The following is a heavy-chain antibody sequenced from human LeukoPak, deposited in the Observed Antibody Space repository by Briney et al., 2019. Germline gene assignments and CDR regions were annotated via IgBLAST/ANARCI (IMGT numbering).Heavy chain of an antibody. V-gene: IGHV4-59*01. CDR3: ARAAKDSSGYHDAFDI. J-gene: IGHJ3*02. CDR1: GGSISSYY. D-gene: IGHD3-22*01. CDR2: IYYSGST. Sequence: SETLCLTCTVSGGSISSYYWSWIRQPPGKGLEWIGYIYYSGSTNYNPSLKSRVTISVGTSKNQFSLKLSSVTAADTAVYYCARAAKDSSGYHDAFDIWGQGTMVTVSS.